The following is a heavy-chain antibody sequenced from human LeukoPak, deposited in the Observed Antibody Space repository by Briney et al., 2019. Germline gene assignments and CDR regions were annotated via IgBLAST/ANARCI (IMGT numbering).Heavy chain of an antibody. J-gene: IGHJ4*02. D-gene: IGHD3-10*01. V-gene: IGHV3-30*03. CDR2: ISYDGSSK. CDR3: TTVGNSGPWS. CDR1: GFTFSNFG. Sequence: GGSLRLSCAASGFTFSNFGMHWVRQAPGKGLEWVAVISYDGSSKYYADSAKGRFTISRDNSKNTLFLQMNSLKTEDTAVYYCTTVGNSGPWSWGQGTLVTVSS.